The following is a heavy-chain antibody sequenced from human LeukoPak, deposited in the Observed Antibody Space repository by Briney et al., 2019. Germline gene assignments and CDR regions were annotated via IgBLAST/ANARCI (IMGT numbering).Heavy chain of an antibody. J-gene: IGHJ4*02. CDR1: GFTFSNLA. Sequence: GGSLRLSCAASGFTFSNLAMGWVRQAPGKGLAWVSTISNTGASPFYADSVTGRFTISRDNSKNTLYLQMNSLRAEDTAVYYCATSDHYDGTIYFYVFDYWGQGTLVTVSS. CDR2: ISNTGASP. CDR3: ATSDHYDGTIYFYVFDY. D-gene: IGHD3-22*01. V-gene: IGHV3-23*01.